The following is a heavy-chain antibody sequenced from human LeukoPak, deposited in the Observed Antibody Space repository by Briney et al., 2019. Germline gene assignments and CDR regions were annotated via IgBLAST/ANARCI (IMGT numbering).Heavy chain of an antibody. CDR3: ARETGSAVGSTDFDY. J-gene: IGHJ4*02. D-gene: IGHD4-17*01. V-gene: IGHV4-39*02. Sequence: ASETLSLTCTVSGGSIRSSYYYWGWIRQPPGKGLEWIGSIYDSGSTYYNPSLKSRVTISVDTSKNQFSLKLNSVTAADTAVYYCARETGSAVGSTDFDYWGQGTLVTVSS. CDR1: GGSIRSSYYY. CDR2: IYDSGST.